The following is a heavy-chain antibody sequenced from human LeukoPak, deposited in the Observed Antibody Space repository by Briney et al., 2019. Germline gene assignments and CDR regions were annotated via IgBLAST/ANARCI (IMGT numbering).Heavy chain of an antibody. CDR3: ARDRYCSSTSCYGGGY. V-gene: IGHV4-38-2*02. Sequence: PSETLSLTCAASGYSISSGYYWGWIRQPPGKGLEWIGSIYHSGSTYYNPSLKSRVTISVDTSKNQFSLKLSSVTAADTAVYYCARDRYCSSTSCYGGGYWGQGTLVTVSS. CDR2: IYHSGST. CDR1: GYSISSGYY. J-gene: IGHJ4*02. D-gene: IGHD2-2*01.